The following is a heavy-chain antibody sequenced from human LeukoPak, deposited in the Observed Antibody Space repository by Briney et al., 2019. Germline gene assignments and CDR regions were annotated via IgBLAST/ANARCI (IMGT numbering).Heavy chain of an antibody. CDR3: ARDDYGDYALDY. CDR1: GFTFSSHD. V-gene: IGHV3-21*06. J-gene: IGHJ4*02. CDR2: ISSSNNYI. D-gene: IGHD4-17*01. Sequence: GGSLRPSCAASGFTFSSHDMNWVRQAPGKGLEWVSSISSSNNYIYYADSVKGRFTISKDNAKNSLFLQMTSLRAEDTAVYYCARDDYGDYALDYWGQGTLVTVSS.